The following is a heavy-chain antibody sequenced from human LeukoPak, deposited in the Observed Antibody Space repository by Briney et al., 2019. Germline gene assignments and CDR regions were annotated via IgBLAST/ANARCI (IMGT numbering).Heavy chain of an antibody. V-gene: IGHV4-34*01. CDR1: GGSFSGYY. CDR3: ARETEVCFDY. Sequence: PSETLSLTCAVYGGSFSGYYWSWIRQPPGKGLEWIGEINHSGSTNYNPSLKSRVTISVDTSKNQFSLKLSSVTAADTAVYYCARETEVCFDYWGQGTLVTVSS. J-gene: IGHJ4*02. CDR2: INHSGST.